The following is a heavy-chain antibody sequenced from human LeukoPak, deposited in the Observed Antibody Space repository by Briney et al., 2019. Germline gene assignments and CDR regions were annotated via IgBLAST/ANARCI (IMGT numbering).Heavy chain of an antibody. J-gene: IGHJ4*02. CDR2: INHSGST. CDR3: ARGKVATIEY. CDR1: GGSFSGYY. Sequence: PSETLSLTCAVSGGSFSGYYWSWIRQPPGKGLEWIGEINHSGSTNYNPSLKSRVTISVDTSKNQFSLKLSSVTAADTAVYYCARGKVATIEYWGQGTLVTVSS. D-gene: IGHD5-12*01. V-gene: IGHV4-34*01.